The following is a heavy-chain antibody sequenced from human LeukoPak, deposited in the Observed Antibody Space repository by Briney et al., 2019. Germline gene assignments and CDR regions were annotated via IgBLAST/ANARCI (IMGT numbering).Heavy chain of an antibody. CDR2: ISSDGAIT. Sequence: GGSLRLSCAAAGLTFSSHAMHLVRQAPGKGLEYVSDISSDGAITYYANSVKGRFTISRDNSKNMMYLQMGSLRPEDMAVYYCARVYGGNPRDAFDIWGQGTMVTVSS. D-gene: IGHD4-17*01. J-gene: IGHJ3*02. V-gene: IGHV3-64*01. CDR1: GLTFSSHA. CDR3: ARVYGGNPRDAFDI.